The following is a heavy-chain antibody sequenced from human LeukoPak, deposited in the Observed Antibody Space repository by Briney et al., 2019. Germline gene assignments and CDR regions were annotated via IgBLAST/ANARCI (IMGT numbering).Heavy chain of an antibody. J-gene: IGHJ4*02. D-gene: IGHD4-17*01. Sequence: GGSLRLSCAASGFTFSSYGMHWVRQAPGKGLEWVAVISYDGSNKYYADSVKGRFTISRDNSKNTLYLQMNSLRAEDTAVYYCAKAFAQTMTTVTTRRSWVDYWGQGTLVTVSS. CDR3: AKAFAQTMTTVTTRRSWVDY. V-gene: IGHV3-30*18. CDR1: GFTFSSYG. CDR2: ISYDGSNK.